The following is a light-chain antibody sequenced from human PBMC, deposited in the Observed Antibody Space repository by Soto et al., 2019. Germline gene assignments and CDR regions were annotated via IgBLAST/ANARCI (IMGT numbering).Light chain of an antibody. V-gene: IGKV1-39*01. CDR2: AAS. J-gene: IGKJ4*01. CDR3: QQSFSNPPLS. CDR1: QSVSTY. Sequence: DIKLTQSPSSLSASVGDRVTITCRASQSVSTYLNWYRQKPGEAPKLLIRAASSLEDGVPSRFSGSGSGTVFTLTINSLHPADFATFYCQQSFSNPPLSFGGGTRVEVK.